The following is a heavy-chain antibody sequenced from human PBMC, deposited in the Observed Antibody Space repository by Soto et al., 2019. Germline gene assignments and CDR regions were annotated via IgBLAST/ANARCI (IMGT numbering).Heavy chain of an antibody. V-gene: IGHV3-23*01. CDR1: GFTFTSHA. CDR2: ISNDGGTI. D-gene: IGHD3-22*01. J-gene: IGHJ3*01. CDR3: ARGLDSLPLDAFDL. Sequence: GGSLRLSCAASGFTFTSHAMNWVRQAPGKGLDWLSFISNDGGTIYYANSVEGRFTVSRDNSKSTLYLQMNNLRAEDTAIYYCARGLDSLPLDAFDLWGLGTMVTVSS.